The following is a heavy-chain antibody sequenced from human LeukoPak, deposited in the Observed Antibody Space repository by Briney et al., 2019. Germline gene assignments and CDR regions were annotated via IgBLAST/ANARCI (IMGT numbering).Heavy chain of an antibody. CDR1: GFSLTTSGMC. V-gene: IGHV2-70*11. Sequence: ESGPALVKPTQTLTLTCTFSGFSLTTSGMCVNWIRQPPGKALEWLARIDWDDAKWYSTSLKTRLTVSKDTSKNQVVLTMTNMDPVDTATYYYAQLYSSSSGLFDSWGQGTLVTVSS. J-gene: IGHJ4*02. D-gene: IGHD6-6*01. CDR2: IDWDDAK. CDR3: AQLYSSSSGLFDS.